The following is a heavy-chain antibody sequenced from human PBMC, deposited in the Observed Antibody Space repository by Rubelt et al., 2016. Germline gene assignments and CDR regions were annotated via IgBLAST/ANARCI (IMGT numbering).Heavy chain of an antibody. CDR3: AKNREVKDGYKYFDS. V-gene: IGHV3-23*01. CDR1: GFIFNNFA. J-gene: IGHJ4*02. D-gene: IGHD5-24*01. CDR2: IIVGGGTA. Sequence: EVQLLESGGDLVQPGGSLTLSCAASGFIFNNFAMSWVRQPPGKGLEWVSSIIVGGGTANSADSGKGRFTISRTNSKNTLFLQMNSLRAEDTAIYYCAKNREVKDGYKYFDSWGQGTLVTVS.